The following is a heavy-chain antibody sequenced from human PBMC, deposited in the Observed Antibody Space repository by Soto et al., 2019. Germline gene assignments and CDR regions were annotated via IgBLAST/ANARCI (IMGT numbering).Heavy chain of an antibody. CDR3: AKGPEQWLAAVSEYFQH. V-gene: IGHV3-23*01. CDR2: ISGSGGST. CDR1: GFTFSSYA. Sequence: EVQLLESGGGLVQPGGSLRLSCAASGFTFSSYAMSWVRQAPGKGLEWVSAISGSGGSTYYADSVKGRFTISRDNSKNTLYLQMNSLRAEDTAVYYCAKGPEQWLAAVSEYFQHWGQGTLVTVSS. D-gene: IGHD6-19*01. J-gene: IGHJ1*01.